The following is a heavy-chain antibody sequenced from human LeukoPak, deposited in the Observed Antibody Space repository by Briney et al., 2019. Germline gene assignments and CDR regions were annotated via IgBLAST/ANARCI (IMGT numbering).Heavy chain of an antibody. CDR2: IWHDGGKR. V-gene: IGHV3-33*01. CDR1: GVTFSYYG. Sequence: GGSLRLSCAASGVTFSYYGMQWVRQAPGKGLEWVALIWHDGGKRYYADSVKGRFTISRDNSKNTLYLQMTTLRAEDTAVYYCARDADTSEFFSWLDLWGQGTLVTVSS. J-gene: IGHJ5*02. D-gene: IGHD3-22*01. CDR3: ARDADTSEFFSWLDL.